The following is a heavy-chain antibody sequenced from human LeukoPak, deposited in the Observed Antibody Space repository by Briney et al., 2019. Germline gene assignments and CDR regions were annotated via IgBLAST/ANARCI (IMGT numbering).Heavy chain of an antibody. J-gene: IGHJ3*02. V-gene: IGHV4-4*07. CDR1: GGSINNYY. CDR3: ARGRYCSADICSGGDAFDI. CDR2: IYTRGST. D-gene: IGHD2-15*01. Sequence: TETPSLTCTVSGGSINNYYWSWIRQPAGKGLEWIGRIYTRGSTNYNPSLKSRVTMSVDTSKNQFSLKLSSVTAADTAVYYCARGRYCSADICSGGDAFDIWGQGTMVSVSS.